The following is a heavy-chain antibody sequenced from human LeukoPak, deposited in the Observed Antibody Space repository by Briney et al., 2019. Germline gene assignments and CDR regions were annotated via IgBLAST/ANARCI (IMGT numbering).Heavy chain of an antibody. V-gene: IGHV1-2*02. CDR2: INPNSGGT. CDR3: ARDSYRSGYRSSWSYHAFDI. J-gene: IGHJ3*02. Sequence: ASVKVSCKASGYTFTGYYMHWVRQAPGQGLEWMGWINPNSGGTNYAQKLQGRVTMTTDTSTSTAYMELRSLRSDDTAVYYCARDSYRSGYRSSWSYHAFDIWGQGTMVTVSS. D-gene: IGHD6-13*01. CDR1: GYTFTGYY.